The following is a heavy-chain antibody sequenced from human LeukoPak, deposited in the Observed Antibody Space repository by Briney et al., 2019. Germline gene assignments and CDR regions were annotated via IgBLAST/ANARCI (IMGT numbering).Heavy chain of an antibody. J-gene: IGHJ3*02. CDR3: AKDGGSSWYGAFDI. Sequence: GGSLRLSCAASGFTFSSSSMNWVRQAPGKGLEWIPYISTSSNTIYYADSVKGRFTISRDNAKNSVYLQMNSLRAEDTAVYYCAKDGGSSWYGAFDIWGQGTMVTVSS. D-gene: IGHD6-13*01. V-gene: IGHV3-48*01. CDR2: ISTSSNTI. CDR1: GFTFSSSS.